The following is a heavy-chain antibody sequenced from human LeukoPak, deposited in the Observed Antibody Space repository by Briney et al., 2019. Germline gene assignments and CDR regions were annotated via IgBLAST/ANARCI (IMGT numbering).Heavy chain of an antibody. D-gene: IGHD1-26*01. V-gene: IGHV4-39*02. CDR3: ARGRPYSGGYHLDY. J-gene: IGHJ4*02. CDR2: IYYSGST. Sequence: LETLSLTCTVSGDSTSSDRYYGGWVRQPPGKGLEWIGNIYYSGSTYYNPSLKSRVTMSVDTSKNQSFLKLNSVTAADTAVYYCARGRPYSGGYHLDYWGQGTLVTVSA. CDR1: GDSTSSDRYY.